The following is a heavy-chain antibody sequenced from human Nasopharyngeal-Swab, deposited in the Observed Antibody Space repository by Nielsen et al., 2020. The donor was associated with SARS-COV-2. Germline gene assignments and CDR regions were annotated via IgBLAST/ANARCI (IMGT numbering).Heavy chain of an antibody. CDR2: INHSGST. CDR3: ARLGYGDSNWFDP. J-gene: IGHJ5*02. V-gene: IGHV4-34*01. D-gene: IGHD4-17*01. Sequence: WIRQPPGKGLEWIGEINHSGSTYYNPSLKSRVTISVDTSKNQFSLKLSSVTAADTAVYYCARLGYGDSNWFDPWGQGTLVTVSS.